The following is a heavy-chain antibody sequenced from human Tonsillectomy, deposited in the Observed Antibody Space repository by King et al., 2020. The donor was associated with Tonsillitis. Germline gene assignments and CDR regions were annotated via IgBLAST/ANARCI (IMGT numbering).Heavy chain of an antibody. Sequence: QLVQSGAEVKKPGESLRISCKGSGYSFTSYWISWVRQMPGKGLEWMGRIYPSDSYTNYSPSFPGHFTISAYQSISTAYLQWISLKASDTAMYYCARSLSIAVAGTQDWYFDLWGRGTLVTVSS. D-gene: IGHD6-19*01. V-gene: IGHV5-10-1*03. CDR3: ARSLSIAVAGTQDWYFDL. CDR2: IYPSDSYT. CDR1: GYSFTSYW. J-gene: IGHJ2*01.